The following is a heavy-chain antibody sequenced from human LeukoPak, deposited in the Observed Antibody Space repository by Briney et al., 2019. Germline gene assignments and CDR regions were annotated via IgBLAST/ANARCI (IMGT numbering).Heavy chain of an antibody. Sequence: PGRSLRLSCAASGFTFSNFGMHWVRQAPGKGLEWVAAVLYDGSKKFYSDSVKGRFSIYRDNSNYTLFVQMHSLRPDDTAVYYCANFDGSSQVFHLWGQGTMVTVSS. V-gene: IGHV3-30*18. D-gene: IGHD6-13*01. CDR3: ANFDGSSQVFHL. CDR2: VLYDGSKK. J-gene: IGHJ3*01. CDR1: GFTFSNFG.